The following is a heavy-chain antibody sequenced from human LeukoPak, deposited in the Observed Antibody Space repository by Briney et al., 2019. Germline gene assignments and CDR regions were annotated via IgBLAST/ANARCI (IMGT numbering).Heavy chain of an antibody. Sequence: PGGSLRLSCAASGFTFSSYWMSWVRQAPGKGLEWVANIKQDGSEKYYVDSVKGRFTISRDNAKNSLYLQMNSLRAEDTAVYYCARYLVVATIRGDYFDYWGQGTLVTVSS. CDR1: GFTFSSYW. D-gene: IGHD5-12*01. J-gene: IGHJ4*02. CDR3: ARYLVVATIRGDYFDY. CDR2: IKQDGSEK. V-gene: IGHV3-7*01.